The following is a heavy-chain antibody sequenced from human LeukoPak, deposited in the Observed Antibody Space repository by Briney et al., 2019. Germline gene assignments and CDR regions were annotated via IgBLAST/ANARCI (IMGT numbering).Heavy chain of an antibody. CDR2: ISSSSSYI. CDR3: AREVWNYYDSSGYALDY. J-gene: IGHJ4*02. CDR1: GFTFSSYS. D-gene: IGHD3-22*01. Sequence: GGSLRLSCAASGFTFSSYSMNWVRQAPGKGLEWVSSISSSSSYIYYADSVKGRFTISRDNAKNSLYLQMNSLRAEDTAVYYCAREVWNYYDSSGYALDYWGQGTLVTVSS. V-gene: IGHV3-21*01.